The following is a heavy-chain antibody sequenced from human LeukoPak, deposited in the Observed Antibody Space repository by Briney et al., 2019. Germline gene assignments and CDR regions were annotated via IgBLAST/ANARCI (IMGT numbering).Heavy chain of an antibody. Sequence: GGSLRLSCAASGFTFGSYAMNWARQAPGKGLEWVSLITGSGGSTYYADSVKGRFTISGDNSKNTLYLQMNSLRAEDTAVYYCGKGSGPNYYGMDVWGKGTTVTVSS. CDR1: GFTFGSYA. V-gene: IGHV3-23*01. J-gene: IGHJ6*04. CDR2: ITGSGGST. D-gene: IGHD2-15*01. CDR3: GKGSGPNYYGMDV.